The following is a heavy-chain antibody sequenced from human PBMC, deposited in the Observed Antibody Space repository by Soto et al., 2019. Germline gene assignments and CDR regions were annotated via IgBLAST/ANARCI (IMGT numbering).Heavy chain of an antibody. D-gene: IGHD2-15*01. CDR3: ASLDHTVVTGFDP. CDR1: GYTCTSYY. Sequence: VKVSCKASGYTCTSYYMHWVRQAPGQGLEWMGIINPSGGSTSYAQKFQGRVTMTRDTSTSTVYMELSSLRSEDTAVYYCASLDHTVVTGFDPWGQGTLVTVS. CDR2: INPSGGST. V-gene: IGHV1-46*01. J-gene: IGHJ5*02.